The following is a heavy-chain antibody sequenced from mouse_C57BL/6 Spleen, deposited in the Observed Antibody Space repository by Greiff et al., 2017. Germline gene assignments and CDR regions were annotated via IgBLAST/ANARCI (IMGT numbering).Heavy chain of an antibody. CDR3: ARGGGYLDV. CDR1: GYTFTSYW. V-gene: IGHV1-55*01. J-gene: IGHJ1*03. CDR2: IYPGSGST. Sequence: LQQPGASVKMSCKASGYTFTSYWITWAKQRPGQGLEWIGDIYPGSGSTNYNEKFKSKATLTVDTSSSTAYMQLSSLTSEDSAVCYCARGGGYLDVWGTGTTVTVSS.